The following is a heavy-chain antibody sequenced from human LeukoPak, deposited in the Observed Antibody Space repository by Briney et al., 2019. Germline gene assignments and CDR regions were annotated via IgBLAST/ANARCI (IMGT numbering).Heavy chain of an antibody. CDR2: IYYSGST. CDR1: GGSISSGDYY. V-gene: IGHV4-30-4*01. CDR3: AREQVAASDYYYYGMDV. Sequence: PSETLSLTSTVSGGSISSGDYYWSWIRQPPGKGLEWIGYIYYSGSTYYNPSLKSRVTISLDTSKNQFSLKLSSVTAADTAVYYCAREQVAASDYYYYGMDVWGQGTTVTVSS. D-gene: IGHD2-15*01. J-gene: IGHJ6*02.